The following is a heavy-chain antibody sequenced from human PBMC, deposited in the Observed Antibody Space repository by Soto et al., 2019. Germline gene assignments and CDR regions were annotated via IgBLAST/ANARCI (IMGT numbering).Heavy chain of an antibody. J-gene: IGHJ5*02. CDR3: ARGRFSYGTGIEH. CDR2: KKQDESEE. V-gene: IGHV3-7*01. D-gene: IGHD5-18*01. Sequence: CGSLRLSGAASSFSISRSWMRSLPHASGKVHEWVGHKKQDESEEYYVDSVKGRFTVSRDNAKNSVYLQLTRLRVAALALYYCARGRFSYGTGIEHWGQGALVALCS. CDR1: SFSISRSW.